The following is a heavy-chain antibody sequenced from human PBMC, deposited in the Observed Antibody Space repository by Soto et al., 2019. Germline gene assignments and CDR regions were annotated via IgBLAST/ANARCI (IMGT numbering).Heavy chain of an antibody. CDR1: GGTFSSYA. CDR2: IIPIFGTA. D-gene: IGHD4-17*01. CDR3: ATSSEYNWTTVTTFFYY. V-gene: IGHV1-69*06. Sequence: QVQLVQSGAEVKKPGASVKGSCKASGGTFSSYAISWVRQAPGQGLELMGGIIPIFGTANYAQKFQGRVTITADKSTITAYMELSSLRSEDTAVYYCATSSEYNWTTVTTFFYYWGQGTLVTVSS. J-gene: IGHJ4*02.